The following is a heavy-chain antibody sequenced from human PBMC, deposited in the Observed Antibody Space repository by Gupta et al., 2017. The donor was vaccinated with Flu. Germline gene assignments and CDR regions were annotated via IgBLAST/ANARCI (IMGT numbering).Heavy chain of an antibody. CDR2: IMWNSGET. CDR1: GFTLHDHA. V-gene: IGHV3-9*01. Sequence: EAQLVESGGGLVQPGGSLRLSCEVSGFTLHDHAMHWVRQTPGKGLEWVSGIMWNSGETGYVDSLKGRFTISRDTAKKSLSLQLDSLRVDDTALYYCVKDISPGGADVWGQGTTVIVSS. J-gene: IGHJ6*02. CDR3: VKDISPGGADV. D-gene: IGHD4-17*01.